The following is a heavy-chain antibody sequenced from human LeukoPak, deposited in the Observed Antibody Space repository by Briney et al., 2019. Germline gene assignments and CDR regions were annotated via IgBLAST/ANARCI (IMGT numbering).Heavy chain of an antibody. CDR2: IYYSGST. D-gene: IGHD6-19*01. V-gene: IGHV4-59*12. J-gene: IGHJ4*02. CDR1: VASISSYN. Sequence: SETLSLTCTVSVASISSYNRSWVRQPPREGLEWIWYIYYSGSTNYNPSLKSRVTISVDTSQNQFSLKLSSVTAADTPVYYCVRGRGSIAGAGPFDYWGQGTLVTVSS. CDR3: VRGRGSIAGAGPFDY.